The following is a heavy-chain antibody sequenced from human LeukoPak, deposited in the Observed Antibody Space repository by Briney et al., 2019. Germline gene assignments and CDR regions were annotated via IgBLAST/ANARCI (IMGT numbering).Heavy chain of an antibody. CDR3: AILLRGGWFDP. V-gene: IGHV1-24*01. CDR1: GYTLTELS. CDR2: IDPDDGAT. D-gene: IGHD2-15*01. Sequence: ASVKVSCKVSGYTLTELSMRWVRQAPGKGLEWMGGIDPDDGATIYAQKCQGRVTMTEDTSTDTAYMELSSLRSEDTAVYYCAILLRGGWFDPWGQGTLVTVSS. J-gene: IGHJ5*02.